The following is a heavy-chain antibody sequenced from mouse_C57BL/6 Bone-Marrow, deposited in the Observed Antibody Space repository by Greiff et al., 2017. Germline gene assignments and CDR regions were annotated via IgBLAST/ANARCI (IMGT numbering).Heavy chain of an antibody. Sequence: QVQLQQPGAELVMPGASVKLSCKASGYTFTSYWMHWVKQRPGQGLEWIGEIDPSDSYTNSNQKFKGKSTLTVDKSSSTAYMQLSSLTSEDSTVYYCATLFYFDYWGQGTTLTVSS. J-gene: IGHJ2*01. CDR1: GYTFTSYW. V-gene: IGHV1-69*01. D-gene: IGHD1-1*01. CDR3: ATLFYFDY. CDR2: IDPSDSYT.